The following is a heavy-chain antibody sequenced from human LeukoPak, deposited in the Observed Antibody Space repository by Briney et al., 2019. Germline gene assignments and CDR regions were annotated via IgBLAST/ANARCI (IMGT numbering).Heavy chain of an antibody. V-gene: IGHV3-48*02. CDR3: ARARASGRSGFDY. J-gene: IGHJ4*02. CDR1: GFTFSSYS. Sequence: GGSLRVSCAASGFTFSSYSMNWVRQAPGKGLEWVSYISSSSSTIYYADSVKGRFTISRDNAKNSLDLQMNSLRDEDTAVYYCARARASGRSGFDYWGQGTLVTVSS. CDR2: ISSSSSTI. D-gene: IGHD2-15*01.